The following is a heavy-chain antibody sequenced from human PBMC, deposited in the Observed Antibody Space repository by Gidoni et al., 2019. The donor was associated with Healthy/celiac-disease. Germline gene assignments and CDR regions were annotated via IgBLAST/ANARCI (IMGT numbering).Heavy chain of an antibody. D-gene: IGHD3-3*01. J-gene: IGHJ4*02. CDR3: AKENDFWSGYWHY. CDR1: GLTVSSYA. Sequence: EVQLLAPGGGVVQPGGSLRLSCAASGLTVSSYAMSWVRQAPGKGLGLVSAISGSGGSTYYADSVKGRFTISRDNSKNTLYLQMNSLRAEDTAVYYCAKENDFWSGYWHYWGQGTLVTVSS. CDR2: ISGSGGST. V-gene: IGHV3-23*01.